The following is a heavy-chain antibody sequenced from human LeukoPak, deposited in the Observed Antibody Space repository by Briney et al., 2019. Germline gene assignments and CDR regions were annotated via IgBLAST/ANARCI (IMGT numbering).Heavy chain of an antibody. Sequence: PGGSLRLSCAASKFTFSSYWMHWVRQAPGKGLVWVSRINPDGSTTNYADSVKGRFTISRDNSKNTLYLQMNSLRAEDTAVYYCAKAKGYCSSTSCSNYYYYGMDVWGQGTTVTVSS. J-gene: IGHJ6*02. CDR2: INPDGSTT. CDR3: AKAKGYCSSTSCSNYYYYGMDV. V-gene: IGHV3-74*01. CDR1: KFTFSSYW. D-gene: IGHD2-2*01.